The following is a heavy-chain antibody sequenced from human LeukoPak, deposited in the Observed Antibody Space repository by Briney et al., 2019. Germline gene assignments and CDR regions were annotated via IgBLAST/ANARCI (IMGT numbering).Heavy chain of an antibody. V-gene: IGHV4-59*01. J-gene: IGHJ4*02. Sequence: SETLSLTCTVSGGSISSYYWSWIRQPPGKGLEWIGYIYYSGSTNYNPSLKSRVTISVDTSKNQFSLKLSSVTAADTAVYYCARSHYYDSSGYYFWGQGTLVTVSS. CDR2: IYYSGST. CDR1: GGSISSYY. CDR3: ARSHYYDSSGYYF. D-gene: IGHD3-22*01.